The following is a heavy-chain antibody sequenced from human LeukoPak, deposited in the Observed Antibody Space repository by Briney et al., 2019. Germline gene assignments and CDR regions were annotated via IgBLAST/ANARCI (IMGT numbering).Heavy chain of an antibody. D-gene: IGHD3-9*01. V-gene: IGHV3-23*01. J-gene: IGHJ4*02. CDR1: GFTFSRYG. CDR2: ISGSGGST. Sequence: GGSLRLSCAASGFTFSRYGMSWVRQAPGKGLEWVSAISGSGGSTYYADSVKGRFTISRDNSKNTLYLQMNSLRAEDTAVYYCARTYYDILTGYLDYWGQGTLVTVSS. CDR3: ARTYYDILTGYLDY.